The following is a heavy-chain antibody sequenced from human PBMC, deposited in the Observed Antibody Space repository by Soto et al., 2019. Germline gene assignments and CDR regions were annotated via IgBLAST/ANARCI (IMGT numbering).Heavy chain of an antibody. D-gene: IGHD4-17*01. J-gene: IGHJ5*02. CDR1: GGSISSGGYY. CDR2: IYYSGST. Sequence: QVQLQESGPGLVKPSQTLSLTCTFSGGSISSGGYYWSWIRQHPGKGLEWIGYIYYSGSTYYNPSLKSRVTISVDTSKNQFSLKLSSVTAADTAVYYCARDLETYGDPQNWFDPWGQGTLVTVSS. V-gene: IGHV4-31*03. CDR3: ARDLETYGDPQNWFDP.